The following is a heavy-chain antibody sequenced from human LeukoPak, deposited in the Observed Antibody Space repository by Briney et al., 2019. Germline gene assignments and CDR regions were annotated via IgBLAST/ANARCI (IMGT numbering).Heavy chain of an antibody. V-gene: IGHV4-39*07. Sequence: SETLSLTCTVSGGSISSSSYYWGRIRQPPGKGLEWIGSIYYSGSTYYNPSLKSRVTISVDTSKNQFSLKLSSVTAADTAVYYCARERADSSGWYSDYWGQGTLVTVSS. D-gene: IGHD6-19*01. J-gene: IGHJ4*02. CDR2: IYYSGST. CDR1: GGSISSSSYY. CDR3: ARERADSSGWYSDY.